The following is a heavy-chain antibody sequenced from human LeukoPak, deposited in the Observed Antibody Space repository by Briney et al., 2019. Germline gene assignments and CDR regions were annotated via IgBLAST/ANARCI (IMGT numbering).Heavy chain of an antibody. V-gene: IGHV1-46*01. D-gene: IGHD3-16*01. CDR3: ARVTFGGAYFDY. Sequence: ASVKVSCKASGYTFTSNYIHWVRQAPGQGLEWMGMIYPRDGSTSYAQKFQGRVTVTRDTSTSTVHMELSGLRSEDTAVYYCARVTFGGAYFDYWGQGTLVTVSS. CDR2: IYPRDGST. CDR1: GYTFTSNY. J-gene: IGHJ4*02.